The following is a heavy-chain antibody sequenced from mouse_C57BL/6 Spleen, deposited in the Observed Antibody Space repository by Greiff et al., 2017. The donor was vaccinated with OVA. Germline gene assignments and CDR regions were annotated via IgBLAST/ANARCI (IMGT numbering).Heavy chain of an antibody. CDR3: ARSLLRGGYAMDY. V-gene: IGHV1-63*01. J-gene: IGHJ4*01. CDR1: GYTFTNYW. D-gene: IGHD1-2*01. Sequence: QVQLKESGAELVRPGTSVKMSCKASGYTFTNYWIGWAKQRPGHGLEWIGDIYPGGGYTNYNEKFKGKATLTADKSSSTAYMQFSSLTSEDSAIYYCARSLLRGGYAMDYWGQGTSVTVSS. CDR2: IYPGGGYT.